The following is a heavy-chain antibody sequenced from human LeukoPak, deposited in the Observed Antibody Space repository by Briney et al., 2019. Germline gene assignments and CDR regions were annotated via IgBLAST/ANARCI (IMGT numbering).Heavy chain of an antibody. V-gene: IGHV4-39*01. CDR2: IYYSGST. Sequence: SETLSLTRTVSGGSISSSSYYWGWIRQPPGKGLEWIGSIYYSGSTYYNPSLTSRVTISVDTSKNQFSLKLSSVTAADTAVYYCASVHNSRTYWFDPWGQGTLVTVSS. CDR3: ASVHNSRTYWFDP. J-gene: IGHJ5*02. CDR1: GGSISSSSYY. D-gene: IGHD2-2*01.